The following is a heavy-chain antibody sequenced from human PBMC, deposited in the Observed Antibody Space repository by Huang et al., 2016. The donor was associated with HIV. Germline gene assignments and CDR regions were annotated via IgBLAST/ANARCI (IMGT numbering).Heavy chain of an antibody. CDR3: ARDARELRDYLVRFNWFAP. J-gene: IGHJ5*02. D-gene: IGHD1-7*01. V-gene: IGHV7-4-1*02. CDR1: GYSFSDYA. Sequence: QVQLVQSGSEFKKPGASVRVSCKASGYSFSDYAVNWVRQAPGQGLEWMGWINTKTGNATYVKGFRGRFVFSLDTSVKTAYLHISSLKTEDAAVYYCARDARELRDYLVRFNWFAPWGQGTLVTVSS. CDR2: INTKTGNA.